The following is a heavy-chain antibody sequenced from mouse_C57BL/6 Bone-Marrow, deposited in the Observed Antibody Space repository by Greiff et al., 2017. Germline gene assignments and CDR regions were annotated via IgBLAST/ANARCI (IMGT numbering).Heavy chain of an antibody. J-gene: IGHJ1*03. Sequence: VQLKESGAELVRPGASVKLSCTASGFNIKDDYMHWVKQRPEQGLEWIGWIDPENGDTEYASKFQGKATITADTSSNTASLQLSSLTSEDTAVYYCTSLGTTVVAPYWYFDVWGTGTTVTVSS. CDR1: GFNIKDDY. CDR2: IDPENGDT. V-gene: IGHV14-4*01. CDR3: TSLGTTVVAPYWYFDV. D-gene: IGHD1-1*01.